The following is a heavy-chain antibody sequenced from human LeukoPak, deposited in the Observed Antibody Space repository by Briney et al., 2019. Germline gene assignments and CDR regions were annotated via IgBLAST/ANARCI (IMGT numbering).Heavy chain of an antibody. J-gene: IGHJ6*04. CDR1: GFTFSSYS. Sequence: AGGSLRLSCAASGFTFSSYSMNWVRQAPGKGLEWVSSISSSSSYIYYAGSVKGRFTISRDNAKNSLYLQMNSLRAEDTAVYYCAREGIAAAGTYYYYGMDVWGKGTTVTVSS. D-gene: IGHD6-13*01. CDR3: AREGIAAAGTYYYYGMDV. V-gene: IGHV3-21*01. CDR2: ISSSSSYI.